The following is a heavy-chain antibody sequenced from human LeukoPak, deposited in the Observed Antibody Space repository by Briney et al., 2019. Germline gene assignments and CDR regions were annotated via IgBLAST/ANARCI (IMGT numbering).Heavy chain of an antibody. J-gene: IGHJ4*02. CDR2: IYYSGST. CDR3: ARDLAAITY. Sequence: SETLSLTCTVSGGSISSSSYYWGWIRQPPGKGLEWIGSIYYSGSTYYNPSLKSRVTISVDTSKSQFSLKLSSVTAADTAVYYCARDLAAITYWGQGTLVTVSS. CDR1: GGSISSSSYY. V-gene: IGHV4-39*07. D-gene: IGHD6-13*01.